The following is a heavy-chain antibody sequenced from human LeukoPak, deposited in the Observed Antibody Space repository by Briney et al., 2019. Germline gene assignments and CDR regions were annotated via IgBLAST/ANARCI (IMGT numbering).Heavy chain of an antibody. J-gene: IGHJ4*02. V-gene: IGHV4-59*11. D-gene: IGHD6-6*01. Sequence: SQTLSLTCTVSGDSITSHYWSWIRQPPGKGLEWIGYLHYRGNTNHNSSLKSRMTISLDTSRNQFSLRLSSVTAADTAIYFCARESSTSQTNLFDSWGQGTLVTVSS. CDR2: LHYRGNT. CDR1: GDSITSHY. CDR3: ARESSTSQTNLFDS.